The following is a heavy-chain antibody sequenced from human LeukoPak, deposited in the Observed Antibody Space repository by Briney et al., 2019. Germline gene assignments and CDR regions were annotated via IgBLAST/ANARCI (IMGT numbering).Heavy chain of an antibody. J-gene: IGHJ2*01. Sequence: PSETLSLTCTASGCSVSSDSWNWIRQSPGRGLEFIGYIYNTGSSNHNPSLKNRVIISLDNSKGQLSLELSSVTAADTAIYYCARLGKMNWVRGTFWYFDLWGRGTLVTVSS. CDR1: GCSVSSDS. CDR2: IYNTGSS. D-gene: IGHD3-10*01. V-gene: IGHV4-59*08. CDR3: ARLGKMNWVRGTFWYFDL.